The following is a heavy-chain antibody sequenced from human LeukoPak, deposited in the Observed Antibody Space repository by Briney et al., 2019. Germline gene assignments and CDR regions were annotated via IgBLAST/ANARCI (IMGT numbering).Heavy chain of an antibody. D-gene: IGHD1-7*01. CDR2: IYYSGST. V-gene: IGHV4-39*07. J-gene: IGHJ4*02. CDR1: GGSISSSSYY. CDR3: ARDLGTGITGTVD. Sequence: SETLSLTCTVSGGSISSSSYYWGWIRQPPGKGLEWIGSIYYSGSTYYNPSLKSRVTISVDTSKNQFSLKLSSVTAADTAVYYCARDLGTGITGTVDWGQGTLVTVSS.